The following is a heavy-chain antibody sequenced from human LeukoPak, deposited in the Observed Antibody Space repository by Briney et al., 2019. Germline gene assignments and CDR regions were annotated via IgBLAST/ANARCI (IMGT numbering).Heavy chain of an antibody. Sequence: SETPSLTCTVSGYSISSGYYWGWIRQPPGKGLEWIGSIFHTGSSGSTYYNPSLKSRITISLDTSKNQFSLKLNSVTAADTAVYYCARDLGSGWSKYIFDYWGQGTLVTVSS. D-gene: IGHD6-13*01. CDR2: IFHTGSSGST. CDR1: GYSISSGYY. V-gene: IGHV4-38-2*02. CDR3: ARDLGSGWSKYIFDY. J-gene: IGHJ4*02.